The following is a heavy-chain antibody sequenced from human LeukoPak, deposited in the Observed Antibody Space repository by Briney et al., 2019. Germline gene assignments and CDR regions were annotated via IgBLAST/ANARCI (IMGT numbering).Heavy chain of an antibody. D-gene: IGHD2-2*01. J-gene: IGHJ3*02. V-gene: IGHV1-69*06. CDR2: IIPIFGTA. CDR1: GGTFSSYA. Sequence: ASVKVSCKASGGTFSSYAISWVRQAPGQGLEWMGGIIPIFGTANYAQKFQGRVTITADKSTSTAYMELSSLRSEDTAVYYCARATLQLLSIFGRKNAFDIWGQGTMVTVSS. CDR3: ARATLQLLSIFGRKNAFDI.